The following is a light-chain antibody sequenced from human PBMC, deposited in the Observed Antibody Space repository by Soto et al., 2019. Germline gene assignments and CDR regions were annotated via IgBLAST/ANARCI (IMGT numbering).Light chain of an antibody. V-gene: IGLV1-47*01. Sequence: QSVLTQPPSASGTPGQRVTISCSGSRSNIKSNYVYWYQQLPGTAPKLVIYRNNERPSGVPDRFSGSKSGTSASLAISGLRSEDEADYYCAVWDDSLSGPVVGGGTKLTVL. CDR2: RNN. CDR3: AVWDDSLSGPV. CDR1: RSNIKSNY. J-gene: IGLJ3*02.